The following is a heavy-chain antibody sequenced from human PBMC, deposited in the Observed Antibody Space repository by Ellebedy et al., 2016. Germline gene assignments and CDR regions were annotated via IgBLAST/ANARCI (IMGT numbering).Heavy chain of an antibody. V-gene: IGHV1-69*13. Sequence: SVKVSCXASGDTFSNFAITWVRQAPGQGLEWMGGILPLFGTPNYAQRFQDRVTITADESTSTAYMEMTSLRSEDTAVYYCGAGRLSMVRGVTGDAFDFWGQGTVVTVSS. J-gene: IGHJ3*01. D-gene: IGHD3-10*01. CDR3: GAGRLSMVRGVTGDAFDF. CDR1: GDTFSNFA. CDR2: ILPLFGTP.